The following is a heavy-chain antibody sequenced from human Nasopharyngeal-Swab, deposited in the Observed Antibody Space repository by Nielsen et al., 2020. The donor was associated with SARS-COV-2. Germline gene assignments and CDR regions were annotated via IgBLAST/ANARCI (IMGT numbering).Heavy chain of an antibody. CDR3: AREADLMGYDDAFDI. D-gene: IGHD3-16*01. V-gene: IGHV3-7*04. Sequence: GGSLRLSCAASGFTFSGFTFSDYWMSWVRQAPGKGPEFVANIKQDGGEKFYVDSVKGRFRVSRDNAQNSVYLQMDRLRVEDTAVYYCAREADLMGYDDAFDIWGRGTVVTVSS. J-gene: IGHJ3*02. CDR2: IKQDGGEK. CDR1: GFTFSGFTFSDYW.